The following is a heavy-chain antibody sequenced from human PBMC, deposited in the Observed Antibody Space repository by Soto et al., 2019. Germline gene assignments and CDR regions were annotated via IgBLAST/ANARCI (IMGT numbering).Heavy chain of an antibody. D-gene: IGHD1-26*01. J-gene: IGHJ4*02. CDR1: GFTFRNYD. V-gene: IGHV3-48*03. CDR2: IRSSGSTI. Sequence: EVQLVESGGGLVQPGGSLRLSCTTSGFTFRNYDMNWVRQAPGKGLEWVSYIRSSGSTIYNADSVKGRFTISRDNAKNSLYLQMNSLRVEDTALYYCWGWEEHFYLGQGTLVTDSS. CDR3: WGWEEHFY.